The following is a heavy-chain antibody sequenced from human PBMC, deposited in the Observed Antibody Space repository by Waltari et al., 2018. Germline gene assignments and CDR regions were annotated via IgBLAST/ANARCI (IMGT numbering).Heavy chain of an antibody. D-gene: IGHD6-13*01. CDR2: IYYSGST. J-gene: IGHJ2*01. V-gene: IGHV4-59*01. Sequence: QVQLQESGSGLVKPSETLSLTCTVSGGSISSYYWSWIRQPPGKGLEWIWYIYYSGSTNYNPSLKSRVTISVDTSKNQFSLKLSSVTAADTAVYYCVAAASGWYFDLWGRGTLVTVSS. CDR3: VAAASGWYFDL. CDR1: GGSISSYY.